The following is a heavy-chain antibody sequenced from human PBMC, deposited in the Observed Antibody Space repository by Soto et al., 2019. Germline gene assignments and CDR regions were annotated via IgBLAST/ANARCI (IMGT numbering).Heavy chain of an antibody. CDR3: ARGTRLFFFQAEADLRDVRSVSAFLLNRSSDL. V-gene: IGHV4-59*09. CDR2: IYYSGST. J-gene: IGHJ2*01. D-gene: IGHD3-10*02. Sequence: IYYSGSTNYNPALKSRVTISVDTSKNQFSLKLSSVTAADTAVYYCARGTRLFFFQAEADLRDVRSVSAFLLNRSSDL.